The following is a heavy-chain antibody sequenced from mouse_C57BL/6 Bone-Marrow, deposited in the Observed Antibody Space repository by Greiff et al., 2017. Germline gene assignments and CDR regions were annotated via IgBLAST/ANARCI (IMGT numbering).Heavy chain of an antibody. CDR3: ARDGSSYGCAY. V-gene: IGHV1-7*01. CDR1: GYTFTSYW. J-gene: IGHJ3*01. CDR2: INPSSGYT. Sequence: VQLQQSGAELAKPGASVKLSCKASGYTFTSYWMHWVKQRPGQGLEWIGYINPSSGYTKYNQKFKDKATLTAEKSSSTAYMQLSSLTYEDSAVYYCARDGSSYGCAYWGQGTLVTVSA. D-gene: IGHD1-1*01.